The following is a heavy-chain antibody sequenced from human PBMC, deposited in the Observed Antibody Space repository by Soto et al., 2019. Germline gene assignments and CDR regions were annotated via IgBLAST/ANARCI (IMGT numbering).Heavy chain of an antibody. Sequence: THSLPSTVAGGNSSSYYWRWIRQTPGKGLEWIGYIYYSGSTNYNPSLKSRATISVDTSKNQFSLTLNSMTAAATAVYYCARHNYGSRSTYLDFWVQGSPV. J-gene: IGHJ4*02. V-gene: IGHV4-59*08. CDR2: IYYSGST. D-gene: IGHD3-10*01. CDR3: ARHNYGSRSTYLDF. CDR1: GGNSSSYY.